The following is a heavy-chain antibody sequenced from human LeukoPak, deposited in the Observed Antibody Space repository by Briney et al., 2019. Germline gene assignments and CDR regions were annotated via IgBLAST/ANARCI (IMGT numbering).Heavy chain of an antibody. V-gene: IGHV1-69*04. CDR3: ARWTTTYLDY. CDR2: IIPVLGIA. Sequence: GSSVKVSCKASGGTFNRYAISWVRQAPGQGLEWVGRIIPVLGIANYAQRFQGRVTITADESTSTVYMELSSLRSEDSAVYYCARWTTTYLDYWGQGTLVTVSS. J-gene: IGHJ4*02. D-gene: IGHD4-11*01. CDR1: GGTFNRYA.